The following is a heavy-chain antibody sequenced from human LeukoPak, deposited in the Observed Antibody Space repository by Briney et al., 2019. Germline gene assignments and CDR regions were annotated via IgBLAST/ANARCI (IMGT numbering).Heavy chain of an antibody. J-gene: IGHJ6*02. CDR2: VVKDGSET. D-gene: IGHD3-10*01. V-gene: IGHV3-33*01. CDR3: ARDAGPLIRGLIGYYGMDV. CDR1: GFIFSSYG. Sequence: PGGSLRLSCAASGFIFSSYGVHWVRQTPAGGLEWVAVVVKDGSETYSADSMKGRFTISRDNSKNTLYLQMDSLRAEDTAVYYCARDAGPLIRGLIGYYGMDVWGQGTTVTVSS.